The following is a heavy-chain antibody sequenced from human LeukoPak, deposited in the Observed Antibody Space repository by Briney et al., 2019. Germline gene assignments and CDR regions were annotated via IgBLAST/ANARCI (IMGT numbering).Heavy chain of an antibody. D-gene: IGHD3-22*01. CDR2: ISSSSSTI. V-gene: IGHV3-48*04. J-gene: IGHJ4*02. CDR3: ARDRGYYDSSGFY. Sequence: PGGSLRLSCAASGFTFSSYGMTWVRQAPGKGLEWVSYISSSSSTIYYADSVKGRFTISRDNAKNSLYLQMNSLRAEDTAVYYCARDRGYYDSSGFYWGQGTLVTVSS. CDR1: GFTFSSYG.